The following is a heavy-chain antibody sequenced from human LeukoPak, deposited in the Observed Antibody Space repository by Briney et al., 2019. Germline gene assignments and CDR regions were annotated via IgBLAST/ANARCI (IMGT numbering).Heavy chain of an antibody. CDR2: ISGSGGST. J-gene: IGHJ6*02. CDR3: AKGTEVRGVTLYYYYYGMDV. D-gene: IGHD3-10*01. V-gene: IGHV3-23*01. CDR1: GFTFSSYA. Sequence: PGGSLRLSCAASGFTFSSYAMSWVRQAPGKGLEWVSAISGSGGSTYYADSVKGRFTISRDNSKNTLYLQMNSLRAEDTAAYYCAKGTEVRGVTLYYYYYGMDVWGQGTTVAVSS.